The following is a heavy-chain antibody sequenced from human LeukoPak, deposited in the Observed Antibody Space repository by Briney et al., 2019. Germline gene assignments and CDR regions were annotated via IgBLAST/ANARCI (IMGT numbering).Heavy chain of an antibody. CDR1: GGSISSYY. V-gene: IGHV4-59*01. Sequence: SETLSLTCTVSGGSISSYYWSWIRQPPGKGLEWIGYIYYSGSTNYNPSLKSRVTISVDTSKNQFSLKLSSVIAAGTAVYYCARAKVFGYSYGTPYYFDYWGQGTLVTVSS. D-gene: IGHD5-18*01. J-gene: IGHJ4*02. CDR2: IYYSGST. CDR3: ARAKVFGYSYGTPYYFDY.